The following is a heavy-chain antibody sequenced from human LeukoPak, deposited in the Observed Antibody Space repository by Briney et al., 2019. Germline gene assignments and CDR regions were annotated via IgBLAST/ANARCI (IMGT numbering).Heavy chain of an antibody. CDR2: ISGGGGST. CDR3: AKRRRYSSSSYYYYGMDV. Sequence: PGGSLRLSCAASGFTFSSYAMSWVRQAPGKGLEWVSAISGGGGSTYYADSVKGRFTISRDNSKNTLYLQMNSLRAEDTAVYYCAKRRRYSSSSYYYYGMDVWGQGTTVTVSS. J-gene: IGHJ6*02. CDR1: GFTFSSYA. D-gene: IGHD6-6*01. V-gene: IGHV3-23*01.